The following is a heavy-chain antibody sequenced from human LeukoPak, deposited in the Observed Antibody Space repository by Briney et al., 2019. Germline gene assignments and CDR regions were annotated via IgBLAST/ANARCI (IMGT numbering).Heavy chain of an antibody. Sequence: SETLSLTCTVSGGSISNDYWSWIRQPPGKGLEWIGYVYYGGSTNYNPSLKSRVTISVDTSKNQFSLKLSSVTAADTAVYYCARDKYYYYYDSSGYYLGYWGQGTLVTVSS. V-gene: IGHV4-59*01. J-gene: IGHJ4*02. CDR1: GGSISNDY. CDR3: ARDKYYYYYDSSGYYLGY. CDR2: VYYGGST. D-gene: IGHD3-22*01.